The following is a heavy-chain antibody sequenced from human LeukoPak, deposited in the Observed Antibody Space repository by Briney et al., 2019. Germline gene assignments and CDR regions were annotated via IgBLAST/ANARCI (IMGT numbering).Heavy chain of an antibody. D-gene: IGHD5-24*01. CDR3: ARGAPGHIEMATWGWFDP. CDR1: GGTFSSYA. Sequence: SVKVSCKASGGTFSSYAISWVRQAPGQGLEWMGRIIPILGIANYAQKFQGRVTITADKSTSTAYMELSSLRSEDTAVYYCARGAPGHIEMATWGWFDPWGQGTLVTVSS. V-gene: IGHV1-69*04. J-gene: IGHJ5*02. CDR2: IIPILGIA.